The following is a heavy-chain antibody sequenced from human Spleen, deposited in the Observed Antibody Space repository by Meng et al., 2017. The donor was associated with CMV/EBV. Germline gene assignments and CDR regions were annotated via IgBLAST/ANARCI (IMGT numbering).Heavy chain of an antibody. CDR1: GFSLSSYK. V-gene: IGHV3-21*04. J-gene: IGHJ4*02. CDR3: VREDYGDYFFDT. D-gene: IGHD4-17*01. Sequence: GESLKISCAASGFSLSSYKMNWVRQAPGKGLEWVSSISSSSTYIHHADSVKGRFIISRDTPKNSVYLQMNSLRAEDTAVYYCVREDYGDYFFDTWGQGTLVTVSS. CDR2: ISSSSTYI.